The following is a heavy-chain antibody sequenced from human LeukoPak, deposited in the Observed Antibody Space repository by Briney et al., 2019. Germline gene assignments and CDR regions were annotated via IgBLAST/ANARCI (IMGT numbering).Heavy chain of an antibody. Sequence: SETLSLTCAVSGGSITTPSWWIWVRQPPGKGLEWIGEIYHDGNTDYNPSLKSRVTISVDKSTNQFSLKLSSVTAADTAVYYCARHGSRRDGYNFALDYWGQGTLVTVSS. V-gene: IGHV4-4*02. J-gene: IGHJ4*02. CDR1: GGSITTPSW. D-gene: IGHD5-24*01. CDR2: IYHDGNT. CDR3: ARHGSRRDGYNFALDY.